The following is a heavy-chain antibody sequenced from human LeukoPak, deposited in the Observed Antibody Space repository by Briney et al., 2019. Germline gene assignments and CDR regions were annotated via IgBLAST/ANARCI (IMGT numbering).Heavy chain of an antibody. CDR2: INQGGSVK. J-gene: IGHJ4*02. CDR1: GFTFTNYW. D-gene: IGHD4-23*01. CDR3: ARDRDDGGFGY. Sequence: GGSLRLSCAASGFTFTNYWMSWVCQAPEKGLEWVANINQGGSVKQYVDSMKGRFTISRDNAKNSLYLQMNSLRVEDTAVYYCARDRDDGGFGYWGQGNLVTVSS. V-gene: IGHV3-7*01.